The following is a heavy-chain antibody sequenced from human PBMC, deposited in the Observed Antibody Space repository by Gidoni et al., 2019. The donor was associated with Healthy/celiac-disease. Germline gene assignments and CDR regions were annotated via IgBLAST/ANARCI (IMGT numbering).Heavy chain of an antibody. D-gene: IGHD5-18*01. V-gene: IGHV3-21*01. CDR1: GFTFSSYS. Sequence: EVQLVESGGGLVKPGGSLRLSCAASGFTFSSYSMNWVRQAPGKGLEWVSSISSSSSYIYYADSVKGRFTISRDNAKNSLYLQMNSLRAEDTAVYYCARDVSYGAVTGYYFDYWGQGTLVTVSS. CDR2: ISSSSSYI. J-gene: IGHJ4*02. CDR3: ARDVSYGAVTGYYFDY.